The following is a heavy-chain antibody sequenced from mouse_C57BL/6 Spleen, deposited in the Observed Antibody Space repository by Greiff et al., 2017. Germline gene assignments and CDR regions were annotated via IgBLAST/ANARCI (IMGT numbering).Heavy chain of an antibody. V-gene: IGHV1-55*01. CDR2: IYPGSGST. Sequence: QVQLQQPGAELVKPGASVKMSCKASGYTFTSYWITWVKQRPGQGLEWIGDIYPGSGSTNYNEKFKSKATLTVDTSSSTAYMQLSSLTAEDSAVYYCARKVVARAMDYWGQGTSVTVSS. CDR1: GYTFTSYW. J-gene: IGHJ4*01. CDR3: ARKVVARAMDY. D-gene: IGHD1-1*01.